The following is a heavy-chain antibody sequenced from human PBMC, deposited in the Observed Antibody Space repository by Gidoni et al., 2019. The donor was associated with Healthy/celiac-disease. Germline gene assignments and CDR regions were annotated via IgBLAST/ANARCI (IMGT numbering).Heavy chain of an antibody. V-gene: IGHV3-9*01. D-gene: IGHD2-8*01. Sequence: EVQLVESGGGLVQPGRSLRLSCAASGFTFDDYAMHWVRQAPGKGLEWVSGISWNSGSIGYADSVKGRFTISRDNAKNSLYLQMNSLRAEDTALYYCAKQGAVSFDYWGQGTLVTVSS. J-gene: IGHJ4*02. CDR2: ISWNSGSI. CDR3: AKQGAVSFDY. CDR1: GFTFDDYA.